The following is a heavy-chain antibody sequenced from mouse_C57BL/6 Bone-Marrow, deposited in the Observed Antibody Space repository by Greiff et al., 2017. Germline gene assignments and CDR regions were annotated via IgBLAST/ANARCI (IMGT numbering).Heavy chain of an antibody. CDR3: ARQRSFLDY. CDR2: ISSGGSYT. Sequence: DVHLVESGGDLVKPGGSLKLSCAASGFTFSSYGMSWVRQTPDKRLEWVATISSGGSYTYYPASVKGRFTISRDNAKNTLYLQMSSLKSEDTAMYYCARQRSFLDYWGQGTTLTVSS. J-gene: IGHJ2*01. CDR1: GFTFSSYG. V-gene: IGHV5-6*01. D-gene: IGHD1-1*01.